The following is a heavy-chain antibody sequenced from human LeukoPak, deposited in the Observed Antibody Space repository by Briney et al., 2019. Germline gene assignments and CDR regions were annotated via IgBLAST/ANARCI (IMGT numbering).Heavy chain of an antibody. V-gene: IGHV4-59*01. CDR1: GGSISTYY. CDR2: ISYSGST. J-gene: IGHJ4*02. CDR3: ARDLPHYGGNSFDY. D-gene: IGHD4-23*01. Sequence: SETLSLTCTVSGGSISTYYWSWIRQPPGRGLECIGYISYSGSTNYNPSLKSRVTMSLDTSKNQFSLQLTSVTAADTAVYYCARDLPHYGGNSFDYWGQGTLVTVSS.